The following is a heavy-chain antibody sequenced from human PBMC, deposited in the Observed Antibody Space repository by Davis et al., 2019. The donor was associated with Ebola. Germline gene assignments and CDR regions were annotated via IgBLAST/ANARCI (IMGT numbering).Heavy chain of an antibody. Sequence: PSETLSLTCTVSGGSISTYHWTWIRQPPGKGLEWIGYVQNIGSTKYNPSLQTRVTMSVDTSKNQFSLRLTSVTAADTAIYYCAREGTGYWGQGILVTVSS. CDR2: VQNIGST. J-gene: IGHJ4*02. D-gene: IGHD2-15*01. CDR1: GGSISTYH. V-gene: IGHV4-59*01. CDR3: AREGTGY.